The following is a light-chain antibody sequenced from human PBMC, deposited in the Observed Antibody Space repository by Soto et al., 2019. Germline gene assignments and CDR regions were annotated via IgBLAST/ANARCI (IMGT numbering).Light chain of an antibody. J-gene: IGKJ2*01. CDR2: KAS. CDR1: QSISSW. V-gene: IGKV1-5*03. Sequence: DIQMTQSPSTLSASVGDRVTITCRASQSISSWLAWYQQKPGKAPKLLIYKASSLESGVPSRFSGSGSGTEFTLTLSRLQPDDFATYYCQQYNSYSYTFGQGTKREIK. CDR3: QQYNSYSYT.